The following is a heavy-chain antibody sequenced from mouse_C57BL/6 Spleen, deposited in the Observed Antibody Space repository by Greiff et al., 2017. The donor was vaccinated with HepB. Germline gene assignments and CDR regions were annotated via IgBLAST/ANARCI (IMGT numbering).Heavy chain of an antibody. D-gene: IGHD1-1*01. CDR2: IYPGSGST. CDR3: ARADGSSF. V-gene: IGHV1-55*01. CDR1: GYTFTSYW. Sequence: VQLQESGAELVKPGASVKMSCKASGYTFTSYWITWVKQRPGQGLEWIGDIYPGSGSTNYNEKFKSKATLTVDTSSSTAYMQLSSLTSEDSAVYYCARADGSSFWGQGTLVTVSA. J-gene: IGHJ3*01.